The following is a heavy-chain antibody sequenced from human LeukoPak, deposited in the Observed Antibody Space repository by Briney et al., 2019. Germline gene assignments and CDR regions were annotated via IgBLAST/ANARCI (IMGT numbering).Heavy chain of an antibody. CDR1: GYSFTSYW. CDR2: IYPGDSDT. V-gene: IGHV5-51*01. D-gene: IGHD2-2*01. Sequence: GESLKISCKGSGYSFTSYWIGWVRQMPGKGLEWMGIIYPGDSDTRYSPSFQGQVTIPADKSISTAYLQWSSLKASDTAMYYCARSGCSSTSCYPALGFLGPNYYYYMDVWGKGTTVTVSS. J-gene: IGHJ6*03. CDR3: ARSGCSSTSCYPALGFLGPNYYYYMDV.